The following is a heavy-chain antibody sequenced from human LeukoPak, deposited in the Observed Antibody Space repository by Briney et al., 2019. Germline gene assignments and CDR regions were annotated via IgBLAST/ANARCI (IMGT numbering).Heavy chain of an antibody. D-gene: IGHD3-16*02. V-gene: IGHV4-4*03. Sequence: PETLSLTCDVSGGSIDSTNWWNWVRQPPGKGLEWIGEIHHDGRINYNPSLKSRVTLPVDKSKNQFSLRLNSVTAADTAMYYCARSHDHLWGNYPDYWGQGTLVTVSS. CDR2: IHHDGRI. CDR3: ARSHDHLWGNYPDY. CDR1: GGSIDSTNW. J-gene: IGHJ4*02.